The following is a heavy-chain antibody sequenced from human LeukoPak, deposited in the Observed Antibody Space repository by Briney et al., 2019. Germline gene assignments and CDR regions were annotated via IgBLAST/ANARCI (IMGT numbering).Heavy chain of an antibody. J-gene: IGHJ5*02. D-gene: IGHD1-26*01. CDR2: INHSGST. CDR3: ARGAPSGERLVWFDP. CDR1: GGSFSGYY. Sequence: SETLSLTCAVYGGSFSGYYWSWIRQPPGKGLEWIGEINHSGSTNYNPSLKSRVTISVDTSKNQFSRKLSPVTAADTAVYYCARGAPSGERLVWFDPWGQGTLVT. V-gene: IGHV4-34*01.